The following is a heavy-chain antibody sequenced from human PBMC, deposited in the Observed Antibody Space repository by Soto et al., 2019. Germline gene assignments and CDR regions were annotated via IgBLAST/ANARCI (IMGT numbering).Heavy chain of an antibody. V-gene: IGHV3-74*01. CDR3: ARGLPNYSSFDS. CDR2: VGSDGSRI. Sequence: EVQLVESGGGLVQPGESLRLSCAASGFTFSGYWIPLIRQPPGKGLVWVSRVGSDGSRIVSPNSVKGRLAISRDNAKNTLYLQMNSLSDEDTAVYYCARGLPNYSSFDSWVQGTVVTVAS. CDR1: GFTFSGYW. J-gene: IGHJ4*02. D-gene: IGHD4-4*01.